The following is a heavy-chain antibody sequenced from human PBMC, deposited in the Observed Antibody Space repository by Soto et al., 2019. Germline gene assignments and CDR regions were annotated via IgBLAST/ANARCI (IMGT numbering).Heavy chain of an antibody. CDR2: IIPIFGTA. D-gene: IGHD2-2*02. CDR1: GGTFSSYA. V-gene: IGHV1-69*06. Sequence: GASVKVSCKASGGTFSSYAISWVRQAPGQGLEWMGGIIPIFGTANYAQKFQGRVTIIADKSTSTAYMELSSLRSEDTAVYYCARGTIKYCSSTSCYKDSYYYGMDVWGQGTTVTVSS. J-gene: IGHJ6*02. CDR3: ARGTIKYCSSTSCYKDSYYYGMDV.